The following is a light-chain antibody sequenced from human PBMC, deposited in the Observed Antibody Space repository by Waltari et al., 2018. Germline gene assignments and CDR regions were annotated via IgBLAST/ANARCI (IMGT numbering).Light chain of an antibody. Sequence: QSALPPPRSVSGSPGQSVTISCTSTSNDVGGYNYVSWYQQHPDKAPQLIIYDINKLPPGVPYRCSGSKSSNTTSLTITGLQADDDADYYCCTYVGSNTYWVFGGGTKLTVL. J-gene: IGLJ3*02. CDR3: CTYVGSNTYWV. CDR1: SNDVGGYNY. V-gene: IGLV2-11*01. CDR2: DIN.